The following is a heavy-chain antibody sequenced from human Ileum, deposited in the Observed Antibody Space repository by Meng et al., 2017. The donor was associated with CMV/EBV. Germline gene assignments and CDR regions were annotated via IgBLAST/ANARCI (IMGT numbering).Heavy chain of an antibody. CDR3: ARFRIAALGNLFDP. CDR2: IFFSGNT. V-gene: IGHV4-30-4*08. Sequence: PVEAGPGLVKPSQTLSLSCTVSGASIRSGDYYCSWIRQPPGKGLEWIGYIFFSGNTYYNPSLNNRVIISIDTPRNQFSLKVDSVTAADTAVYYCARFRIAALGNLFDPWGHGTLVTVSS. D-gene: IGHD6-13*01. J-gene: IGHJ5*02. CDR1: GASIRSGDYY.